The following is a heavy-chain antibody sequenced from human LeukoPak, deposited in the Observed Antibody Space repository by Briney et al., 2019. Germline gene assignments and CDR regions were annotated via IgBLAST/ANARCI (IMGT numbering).Heavy chain of an antibody. D-gene: IGHD5-18*01. V-gene: IGHV1-69*13. CDR3: ARDSYGSPDQNWFDP. J-gene: IGHJ5*02. CDR2: IIPIFGTA. Sequence: ASVKVSCKASGGTFSSYAISWVRQAPGQGLEWMGGIIPIFGTANYAQKFQGRVTITADESTSTAYMELSSLRSEDTAVYYCARDSYGSPDQNWFDPWGQGTLVTVSS. CDR1: GGTFSSYA.